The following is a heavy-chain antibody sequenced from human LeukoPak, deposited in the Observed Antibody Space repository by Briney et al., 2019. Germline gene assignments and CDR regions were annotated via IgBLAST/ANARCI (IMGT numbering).Heavy chain of an antibody. CDR2: IWYDGSNK. J-gene: IGHJ6*02. Sequence: GGSLRLSCAASGFTFSSYGMHWVRPAPGKGLEWVAVIWYDGSNKYYADSVKGRFTISSDNSKNTLYLQMNSLRAEDTAVYYCARDIYTSFWGAYYYYGMDVWGQGTTVTVSS. D-gene: IGHD3-16*01. CDR3: ARDIYTSFWGAYYYYGMDV. CDR1: GFTFSSYG. V-gene: IGHV3-33*01.